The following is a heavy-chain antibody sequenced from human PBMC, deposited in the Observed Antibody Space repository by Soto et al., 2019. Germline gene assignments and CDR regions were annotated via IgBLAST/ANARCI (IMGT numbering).Heavy chain of an antibody. CDR2: IWYDGSNK. CDR3: ARETQGATVTTIPRWFDP. J-gene: IGHJ5*02. CDR1: GLTFSSYG. V-gene: IGHV3-33*01. Sequence: PGGSLRLSCAASGLTFSSYGMHWVRQAPGKGLEWVAVIWYDGSNKYYADSVKGRSTISRDNSKNTLYLQMNSLRAEDTAVYYCARETQGATVTTIPRWFDPWGQGTLVAVSS. D-gene: IGHD4-17*01.